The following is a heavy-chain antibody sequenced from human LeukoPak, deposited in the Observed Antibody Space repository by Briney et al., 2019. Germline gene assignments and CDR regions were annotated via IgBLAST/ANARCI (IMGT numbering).Heavy chain of an antibody. V-gene: IGHV4-39*01. CDR1: GGSISSSSYY. J-gene: IGHJ4*02. D-gene: IGHD3-3*01. Sequence: PSETLSLTCTVSGGSISSSSYYWGWIRQPPGKGLEWIGSIYYSGSTYYNPSLKSRVTISVDTSKNQFSLKLSSVTAADTAVYYCASRDDFWSGPIDYWGQGTLVTVSS. CDR2: IYYSGST. CDR3: ASRDDFWSGPIDY.